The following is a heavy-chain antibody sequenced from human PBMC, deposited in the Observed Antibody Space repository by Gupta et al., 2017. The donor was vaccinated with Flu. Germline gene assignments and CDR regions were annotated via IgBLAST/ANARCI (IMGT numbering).Heavy chain of an antibody. CDR3: ARSVVAPATSSY. J-gene: IGHJ4*02. CDR2: VNPDGGAR. V-gene: IGHV1-2*02. Sequence: VRQAPGQGLEWMGWVNPDGGARNYAQKFQGRVTMTYDRSISTAYMELSSLRSDDTAVYFCARSVVAPATSSYWGQGTLVTVSS. D-gene: IGHD2-2*01.